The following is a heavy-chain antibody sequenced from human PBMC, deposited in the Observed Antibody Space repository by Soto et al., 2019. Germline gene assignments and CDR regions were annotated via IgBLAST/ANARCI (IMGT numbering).Heavy chain of an antibody. Sequence: SSETLSLTCTVSGGSISSSSYYWGWIRQPPGKGLEWIGSIYYSGSTYYNPSLKSRVTISVDTSKNQFSLKLSSVTAADTAVYYCAIRTGYCTNGVCYPKTNWFDPWGQGTLVTVSS. CDR3: AIRTGYCTNGVCYPKTNWFDP. V-gene: IGHV4-39*01. D-gene: IGHD2-8*01. CDR1: GGSISSSSYY. J-gene: IGHJ5*02. CDR2: IYYSGST.